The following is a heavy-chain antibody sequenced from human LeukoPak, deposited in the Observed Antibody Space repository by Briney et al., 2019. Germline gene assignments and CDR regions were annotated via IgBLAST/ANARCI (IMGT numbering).Heavy chain of an antibody. J-gene: IGHJ4*02. CDR3: ARDRWGDYAFDY. CDR1: GFTFSSYS. Sequence: KPGESLRLSCAASGFTFSSYSMNWVRQAPGKGLEWVSSISSSSSYIYYADSVKGRFTISRDNAKNSLYLQMNSLRAEDTAVYYCARDRWGDYAFDYWGQGTLVTVSS. V-gene: IGHV3-21*01. CDR2: ISSSSSYI. D-gene: IGHD4-17*01.